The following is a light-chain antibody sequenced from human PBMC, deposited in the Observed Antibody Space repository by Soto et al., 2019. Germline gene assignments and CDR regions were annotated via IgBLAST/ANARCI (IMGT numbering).Light chain of an antibody. CDR1: SSDVGGYNY. Sequence: QSALTQPPSASGSPGQSVAIPCTRTSSDVGGYNYVSWYQQHPGKAPKLMLYEANKRPSGVPDRFSGSKSGNTASLTVSGLQAEDEADYYCSSYAGSSNVFGTGTKLTVL. CDR3: SSYAGSSNV. CDR2: EAN. V-gene: IGLV2-8*01. J-gene: IGLJ1*01.